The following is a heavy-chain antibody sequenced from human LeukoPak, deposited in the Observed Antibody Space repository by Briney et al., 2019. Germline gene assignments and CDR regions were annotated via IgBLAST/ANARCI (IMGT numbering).Heavy chain of an antibody. CDR2: ISRGGSST. CDR1: GFTFSDYY. V-gene: IGHV3-11*04. Sequence: GGSLRLSCAASGFTFSDYYMSWIRQAPGKGLEWVSYISRGGSSTYYADSVKGRFTISRDNAKNSLYMQMNSLRAEDTAVYYCARVGLGVGSGRKASGFDPWGQGTLVTVSS. J-gene: IGHJ5*02. D-gene: IGHD3-10*01. CDR3: ARVGLGVGSGRKASGFDP.